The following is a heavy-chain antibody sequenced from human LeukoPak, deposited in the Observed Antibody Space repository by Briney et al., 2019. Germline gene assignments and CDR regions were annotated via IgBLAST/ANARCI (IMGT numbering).Heavy chain of an antibody. D-gene: IGHD7-27*01. J-gene: IGHJ3*02. Sequence: PSETLSLTCTVSGGSISSYYWSWIRQPPGKGLEWIGYIYYSGSTNYNPSLKSRVTISVDTSKNQFSLKLSSVTAADTAVYYCARVWATRDAFDIWGQGTMVTVSS. CDR2: IYYSGST. V-gene: IGHV4-59*01. CDR1: GGSISSYY. CDR3: ARVWATRDAFDI.